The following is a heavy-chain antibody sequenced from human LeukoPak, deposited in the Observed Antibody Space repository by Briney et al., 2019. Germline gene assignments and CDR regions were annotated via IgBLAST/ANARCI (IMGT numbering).Heavy chain of an antibody. V-gene: IGHV4-59*01. CDR3: ARDIDSSSSFDY. CDR2: IYYSGST. D-gene: IGHD6-6*01. CDR1: GGPISSYY. J-gene: IGHJ4*02. Sequence: PSETLSLTCTVSGGPISSYYWSWLRQPPGKGLEWIGYIYYSGSTNYNPSLKSRVTISVDTSKNQYSLKLSSVTAADTAVYYCARDIDSSSSFDYWGQGTLVTVSS.